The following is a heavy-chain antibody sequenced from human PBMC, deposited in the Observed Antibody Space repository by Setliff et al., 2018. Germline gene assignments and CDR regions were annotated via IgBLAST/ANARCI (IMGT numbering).Heavy chain of an antibody. CDR3: ARVGGYASAWHGIEAFDI. CDR1: GYVFTNYY. J-gene: IGHJ3*02. D-gene: IGHD6-19*01. V-gene: IGHV1-2*02. Sequence: ASVKVSCKTSGYVFTNYYIHWVRQAPGQGLEWMGWINANTGGTREVQKFQGRVTMTRDTSIDTAYMEVNRLTYDDTAVYYCARVGGYASAWHGIEAFDIWGQGTKVTVSS. CDR2: INANTGGT.